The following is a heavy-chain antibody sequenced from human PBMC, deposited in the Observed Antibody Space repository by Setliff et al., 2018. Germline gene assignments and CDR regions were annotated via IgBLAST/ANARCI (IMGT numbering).Heavy chain of an antibody. CDR1: GGTSGGTFTYFG. CDR2: LTPLFDTT. J-gene: IGHJ5*02. Sequence: SVKVSCKASGGTSGGTFTYFGISWVRQAPGQGLEWVGGLTPLFDTTNNAEKFQGRVTFSADESMSTVYMELSSLTSADTALYYCARDALYDSNDRNSYYGNWLDPWGQGTLVTVSS. D-gene: IGHD3-22*01. CDR3: ARDALYDSNDRNSYYGNWLDP. V-gene: IGHV1-69*13.